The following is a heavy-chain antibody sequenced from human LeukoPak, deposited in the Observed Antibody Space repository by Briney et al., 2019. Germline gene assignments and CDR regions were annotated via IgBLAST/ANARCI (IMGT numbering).Heavy chain of an antibody. V-gene: IGHV3-23*01. CDR3: AKAPDSGSSLLWYYYYYMDV. D-gene: IGHD3-10*01. Sequence: GRSLRLSCAASGFTFSSYAMSWVRQAPGKGLEWVSVISGSGGSTHYVDSVKGRFTISRDNSKNTVYLQMNSLRAEDTAVYYCAKAPDSGSSLLWYYYYYMDVWAKGPRSPSP. CDR1: GFTFSSYA. CDR2: ISGSGGST. J-gene: IGHJ6*03.